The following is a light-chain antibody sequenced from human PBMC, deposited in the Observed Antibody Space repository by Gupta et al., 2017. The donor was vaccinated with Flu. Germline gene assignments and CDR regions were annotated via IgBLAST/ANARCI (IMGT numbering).Light chain of an antibody. V-gene: IGKV3-15*01. Sequence: ATLSVSPGERATLSCRASQSVSSDLAWYQQRPGQAPRLLISAASTRATGIPARFSASGSGTEFTLTISNLQSEDFAVYYCQQYYNWPPITFGGGAKVEIK. CDR2: AAS. CDR3: QQYYNWPPIT. J-gene: IGKJ4*01. CDR1: QSVSSD.